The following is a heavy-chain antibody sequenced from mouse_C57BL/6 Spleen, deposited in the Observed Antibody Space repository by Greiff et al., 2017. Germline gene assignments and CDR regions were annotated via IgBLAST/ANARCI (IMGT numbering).Heavy chain of an antibody. V-gene: IGHV1-42*01. J-gene: IGHJ1*03. CDR1: GYSFTGYY. CDR3: ARSIYYYGSSYFDV. Sequence: VQLKESGPELVKPGASVKISCKASGYSFTGYYMNWVKQSPEKSLEWIGEINPSTGGTTYNQKFKAKATLTVDKSSSTAYMQLKSLTSEDSAVYYCARSIYYYGSSYFDVWGTGTTVTVSS. CDR2: INPSTGGT. D-gene: IGHD1-1*01.